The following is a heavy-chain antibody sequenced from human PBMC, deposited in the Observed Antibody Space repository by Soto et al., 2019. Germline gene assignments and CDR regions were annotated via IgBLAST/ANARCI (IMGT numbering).Heavy chain of an antibody. D-gene: IGHD6-19*01. J-gene: IGHJ3*02. CDR2: IWYAGGNK. CDR1: EFTFSSYG. V-gene: IGHV3-33*01. Sequence: GGSLRLSCAASEFTFSSYGMHWVRQAPGKGLEWVAVIWYAGGNKYYADSVKGRFTISRDNSKNTLYLQMNSLRAEDTAVYYCARGGIAVAGTDFDAFDIWGQGTMVTVSS. CDR3: ARGGIAVAGTDFDAFDI.